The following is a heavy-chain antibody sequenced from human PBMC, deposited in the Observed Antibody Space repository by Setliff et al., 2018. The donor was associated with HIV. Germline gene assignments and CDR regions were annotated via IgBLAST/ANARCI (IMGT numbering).Heavy chain of an antibody. CDR1: GGSISSYY. CDR2: IYYSGST. Sequence: SETLSLTCTVSGGSISSYYWSWIRQPPGKGLEWIGYIYYSGSTNYNPSLKSRVTISVDTSKNQFSLKLSSVTAADTAVYYCARGGYSSGWSDMDVWGKETTVTVSS. D-gene: IGHD6-19*01. CDR3: ARGGYSSGWSDMDV. V-gene: IGHV4-59*01. J-gene: IGHJ6*03.